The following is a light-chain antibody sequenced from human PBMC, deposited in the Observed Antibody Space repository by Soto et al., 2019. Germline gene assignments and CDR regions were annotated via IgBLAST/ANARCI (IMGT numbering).Light chain of an antibody. J-gene: IGKJ1*01. CDR2: GSS. CDR3: QQANSYPWT. Sequence: DIQMTQSPSSVSASVGDSVTITCRASQGVSDWVAWYQQKPGEAPKLLIYGSSSLLSGVPSRFSGTRSGTDFTLTISSLQPEDFATHYCQQANSYPWTFGQGTKVDIK. CDR1: QGVSDW. V-gene: IGKV1-12*01.